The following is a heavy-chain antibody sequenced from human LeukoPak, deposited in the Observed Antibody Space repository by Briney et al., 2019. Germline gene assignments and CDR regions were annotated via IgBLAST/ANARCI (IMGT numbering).Heavy chain of an antibody. CDR3: TRRGGSSSSDWFDP. V-gene: IGHV4-59*08. D-gene: IGHD6-6*01. CDR1: GGSISNYY. J-gene: IGHJ5*02. CDR2: VYYTGST. Sequence: PSETLPLTCTVSGGSISNYYWSWIRQPPGEGLEWIGYVYYTGSTSYNPSLKSRVTISGDTSKNQFSLKLSSVTAADTAVYYCTRRGGSSSSDWFDPWGQGTLVIVSS.